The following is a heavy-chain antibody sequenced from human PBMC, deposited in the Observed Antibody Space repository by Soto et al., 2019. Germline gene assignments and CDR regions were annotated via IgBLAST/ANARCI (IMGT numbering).Heavy chain of an antibody. V-gene: IGHV4-31*03. CDR2: IYYSGST. D-gene: IGHD3-22*01. Sequence: KASETLSLTCTVSGGSISSGGYYWSWIRQHPGKGLEWIGYIYYSGSTYYNPSLKSRVTISVDTSKNQFSLKLSSVTAADTAVYYCARSIYDSSGIDYWGQGTLVTVSS. CDR1: GGSISSGGYY. CDR3: ARSIYDSSGIDY. J-gene: IGHJ4*02.